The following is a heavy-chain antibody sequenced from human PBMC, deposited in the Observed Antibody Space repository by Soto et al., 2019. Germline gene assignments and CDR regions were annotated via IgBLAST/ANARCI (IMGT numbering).Heavy chain of an antibody. CDR3: ARHSSGGSGSYLNWFDP. CDR2: IYYSGST. D-gene: IGHD3-10*01. V-gene: IGHV4-39*01. CDR1: GGSISSSSYY. Sequence: PSETLSLTCTVSGGSISSSSYYWGWIRQPPGKGLEWIGSIYYSGSTYYNPSLKSRVTISVDTSKNQFSLKLSSVTAADTAVYYCARHSSGGSGSYLNWFDPWGQGTLVTVSS. J-gene: IGHJ5*02.